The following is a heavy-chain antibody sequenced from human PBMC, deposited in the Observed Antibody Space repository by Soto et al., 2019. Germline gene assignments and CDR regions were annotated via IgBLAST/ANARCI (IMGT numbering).Heavy chain of an antibody. CDR2: TYYSGST. CDR3: ARDNILGILYGGMDV. V-gene: IGHV4-30-4*01. CDR1: GGSISSGDYY. J-gene: IGHJ6*02. Sequence: SETLSLTCTVSGGSISSGDYYWSWIRQPPGKGLEWIGYTYYSGSTYYNPSLKSRVTISVDTSKNQFSLKLSSVTAADTAVYYCARDNILGILYGGMDVWGQGTTVTVSS. D-gene: IGHD3-3*01.